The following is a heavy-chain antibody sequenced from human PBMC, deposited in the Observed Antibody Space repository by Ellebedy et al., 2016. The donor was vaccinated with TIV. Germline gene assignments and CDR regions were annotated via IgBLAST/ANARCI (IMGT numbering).Heavy chain of an antibody. V-gene: IGHV3-23*01. D-gene: IGHD1-7*01. J-gene: IGHJ4*02. CDR1: GFTVTTNY. CDR3: AKLPVAYNWNYADDY. CDR2: ITGSGDNT. Sequence: GESLKISCAASGFTVTTNYMNWVRQAPGKGLEWVSSITGSGDNTYYADSVKGRFTVSRDTSRNTLYLQMSSLRAEDTAVYYCAKLPVAYNWNYADDYWGQGTLVTVSS.